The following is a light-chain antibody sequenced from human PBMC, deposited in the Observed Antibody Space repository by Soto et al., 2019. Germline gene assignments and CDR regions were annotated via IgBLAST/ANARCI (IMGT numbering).Light chain of an antibody. V-gene: IGKV1D-13*01. Sequence: AIQLTQSPSSLSASVGDRVTITCRASQGISSALAWYQQTPGKPPKLLIYDASTLEIGVPSRFSGSGSVTDFTLTISNLQPEDFATYHCQQFNNNPFTFGPGTKVDI. CDR1: QGISSA. CDR2: DAS. J-gene: IGKJ3*01. CDR3: QQFNNNPFT.